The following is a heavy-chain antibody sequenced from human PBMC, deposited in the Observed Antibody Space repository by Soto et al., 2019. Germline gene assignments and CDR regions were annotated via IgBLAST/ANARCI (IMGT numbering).Heavy chain of an antibody. D-gene: IGHD3-22*01. CDR1: GFSVSSNY. Sequence: GGSLRLSCADSGFSVSSNYMDWFRQTPLKGLEWVSVIYSDGSTYYAESVKGRFTVSRDRSNNSLYLQMNSLRAEDTATYHCVRDGLDYYDTERLHFDNWGQGTLVTVSS. CDR3: VRDGLDYYDTERLHFDN. V-gene: IGHV3-53*01. J-gene: IGHJ4*02. CDR2: IYSDGST.